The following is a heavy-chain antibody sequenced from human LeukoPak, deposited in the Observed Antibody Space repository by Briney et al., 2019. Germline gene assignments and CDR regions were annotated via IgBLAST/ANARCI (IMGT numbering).Heavy chain of an antibody. CDR2: IYYSGST. Sequence: PSETLSLTCTVSGDSISSYYWSWIRQPPGQGLEWIGYIYYSGSTNCNPSLKSRVTIPVDTSKNQFSLKLSSVTAADTAVYFCARSERIIMILGGAFDVWGEGTMVTVSS. CDR1: GDSISSYY. J-gene: IGHJ3*01. V-gene: IGHV4-59*08. CDR3: ARSERIIMILGGAFDV. D-gene: IGHD3-22*01.